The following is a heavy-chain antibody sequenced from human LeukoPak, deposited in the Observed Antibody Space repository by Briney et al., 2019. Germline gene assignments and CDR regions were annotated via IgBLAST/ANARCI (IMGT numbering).Heavy chain of an antibody. V-gene: IGHV3-23*01. CDR2: ISGSGGST. J-gene: IGHJ4*02. Sequence: VASLRLSCAASGFTFSSYAMSWVRQAPGKGLEWVSAISGSGGSTYYADSVKGRFTISRDNSKNTLYLQMNSLRAEDTAVYYCAKDRVFYGDYFDYWGQGTLVTVSS. CDR3: AKDRVFYGDYFDY. CDR1: GFTFSSYA. D-gene: IGHD4-17*01.